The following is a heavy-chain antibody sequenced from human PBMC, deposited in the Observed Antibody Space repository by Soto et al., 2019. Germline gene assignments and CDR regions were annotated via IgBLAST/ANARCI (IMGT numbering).Heavy chain of an antibody. CDR3: ARMATVLLGDAFDI. J-gene: IGHJ3*02. V-gene: IGHV4-34*01. Sequence: PSETLSVTCAVYGGSFSGYCWSWIRQPPGKGLEWIGEINHSGSTNYNPSLKSRVTISVDTSKNQFSLKLSSVTAADTAVYYCARMATVLLGDAFDIWGQGTMVTVSS. D-gene: IGHD4-17*01. CDR2: INHSGST. CDR1: GGSFSGYC.